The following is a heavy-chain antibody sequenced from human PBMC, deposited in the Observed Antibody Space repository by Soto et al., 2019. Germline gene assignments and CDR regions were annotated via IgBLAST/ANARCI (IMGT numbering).Heavy chain of an antibody. J-gene: IGHJ3*02. CDR1: GYTLTELS. Sequence: GASVKVSCKVSGYTLTELSMHWVRQAPGKGLEWMGGFDPEDGETIYAQKFQGRVTMTEDTSTDTAYMELSSLRSEDTAVYYCATDKKVHMVRGSNAFDIWGQGTMVTVSS. CDR3: ATDKKVHMVRGSNAFDI. CDR2: FDPEDGET. D-gene: IGHD3-10*01. V-gene: IGHV1-24*01.